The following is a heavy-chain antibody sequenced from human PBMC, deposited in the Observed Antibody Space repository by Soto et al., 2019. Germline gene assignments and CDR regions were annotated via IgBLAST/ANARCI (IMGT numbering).Heavy chain of an antibody. V-gene: IGHV4-38-2*02. D-gene: IGHD4-4*01. Sequence: PSETLSLTCTVSGEYISNGYYWAWIRQPPGKGLEWIGEINHSGSTNYNPSLKSRVTISVDTSKNQFSLKLSSVTAADTAVYYCAQTTVSYYYYGMDVWGQGTTVTVSS. CDR1: GEYISNGYY. J-gene: IGHJ6*02. CDR2: INHSGST. CDR3: AQTTVSYYYYGMDV.